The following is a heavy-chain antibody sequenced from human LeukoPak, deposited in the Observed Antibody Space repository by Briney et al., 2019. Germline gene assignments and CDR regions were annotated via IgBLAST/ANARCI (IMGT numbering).Heavy chain of an antibody. D-gene: IGHD6-6*01. J-gene: IGHJ4*02. V-gene: IGHV3-49*04. CDR2: IRGKVYGGTT. Sequence: PGESLRLSCTASGFTFGDYTMSWVRQAPGKGLEWVGFIRGKVYGGTTEYAASVKGRFTISRDDSKSIAYLQMNSLKTEDTAVYYCVEYSSSFDYWGQGTLVTVSS. CDR3: VEYSSSFDY. CDR1: GFTFGDYT.